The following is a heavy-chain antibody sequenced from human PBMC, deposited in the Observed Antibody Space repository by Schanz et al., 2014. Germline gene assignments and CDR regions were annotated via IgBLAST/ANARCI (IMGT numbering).Heavy chain of an antibody. V-gene: IGHV3-74*01. CDR2: INSVGSNT. Sequence: EVQLVQSGGGLVQPGGSLRLSCAASGFTFSSHWMHWVRQDPGKGLVWVARINSVGSNTDYADSVTGRFTISRDNAKNTVYIQMNSLRAEDTAVYYCARGGPAYYFDDWGQGTLVIVSS. J-gene: IGHJ4*02. CDR3: ARGGPAYYFDD. CDR1: GFTFSSHW.